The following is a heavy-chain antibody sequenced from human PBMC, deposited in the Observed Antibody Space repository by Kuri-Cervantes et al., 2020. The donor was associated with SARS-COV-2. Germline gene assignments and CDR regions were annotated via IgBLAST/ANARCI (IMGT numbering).Heavy chain of an antibody. CDR1: GYTFSGYY. Sequence: ASVKVSCKASGYTFSGYYMHWVRQAPGQGLEWMGWINPNSGGTNYAQKFQGRVTMTRDTSTSTAYMELSRLRADDTAVYYCARDRFVYSSGYLLDYWGQGTLVTVSS. V-gene: IGHV1-2*02. CDR2: INPNSGGT. J-gene: IGHJ4*02. D-gene: IGHD6-19*01. CDR3: ARDRFVYSSGYLLDY.